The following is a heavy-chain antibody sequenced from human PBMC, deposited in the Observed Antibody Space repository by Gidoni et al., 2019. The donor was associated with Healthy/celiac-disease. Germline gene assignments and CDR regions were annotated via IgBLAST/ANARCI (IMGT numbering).Heavy chain of an antibody. CDR2: IYYSGST. V-gene: IGHV4-59*01. Sequence: QVQLQESGPGLVKPSETLSLTCTVSGGSISSYYWSWIRQPPGKGLEWIGYIYYSGSTNYNPSLKSRVTISVDTSKNQFSLKLSSVTAADTAVYYCARESEGGYSSGPYMDVWGKGTTVTVSS. CDR1: GGSISSYY. CDR3: ARESEGGYSSGPYMDV. D-gene: IGHD6-19*01. J-gene: IGHJ6*03.